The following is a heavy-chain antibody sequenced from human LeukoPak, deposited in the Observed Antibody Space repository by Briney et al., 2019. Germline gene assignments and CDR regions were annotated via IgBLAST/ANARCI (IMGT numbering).Heavy chain of an antibody. D-gene: IGHD5-18*01. CDR3: TPSRTAMVPFDY. CDR1: VFTFSSYS. CDR2: ISSSSSYI. V-gene: IGHV3-21*01. Sequence: GGSLRLSCAASVFTFSSYSMNWVRQAPGKGLEWVSSISSSSSYIYYAESVKGRFTISRDNAKNSLYLQMNSLRAEDTAVYYCTPSRTAMVPFDYWGQGTLVTVSS. J-gene: IGHJ4*02.